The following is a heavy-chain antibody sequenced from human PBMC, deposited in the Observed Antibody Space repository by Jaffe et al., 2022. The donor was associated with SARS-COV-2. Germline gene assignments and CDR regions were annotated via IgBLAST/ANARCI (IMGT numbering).Heavy chain of an antibody. CDR3: ARGKSYGDYEGYYFDY. V-gene: IGHV3-30-3*01. CDR1: GFTFSSYA. Sequence: QVQLVESGGGVVQPGRSLRLSCAASGFTFSSYAMHWVRQAPGKGLEWVAVISYDGSNKYYADSVKGRFTISRDNSKNTLYLQMNSLRAEDTAVYYCARGKSYGDYEGYYFDYWGQGTLVTVSS. D-gene: IGHD4-17*01. CDR2: ISYDGSNK. J-gene: IGHJ4*02.